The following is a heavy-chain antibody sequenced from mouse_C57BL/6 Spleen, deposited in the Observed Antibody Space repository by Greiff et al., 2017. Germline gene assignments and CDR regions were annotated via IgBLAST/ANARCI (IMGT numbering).Heavy chain of an antibody. Sequence: QVQLQQPGAELVRPGSSVKLSCKASGYTFTSYWMDWVKQRPGQGLEWIGNIYPSDSETHYNQKFKDKATLTVDKSSSTAYMQLSSLTSEDSAVYYCARKDTPVVDYFDYWGQGTTLTVSS. V-gene: IGHV1-61*01. CDR2: IYPSDSET. J-gene: IGHJ2*01. CDR1: GYTFTSYW. CDR3: ARKDTPVVDYFDY. D-gene: IGHD1-1*01.